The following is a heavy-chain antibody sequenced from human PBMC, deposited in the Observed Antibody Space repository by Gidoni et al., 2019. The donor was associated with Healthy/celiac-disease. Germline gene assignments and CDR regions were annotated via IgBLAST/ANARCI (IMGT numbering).Heavy chain of an antibody. Sequence: QVQLVESGGGVVQLGRSLRLSCAASGFPFSSYALHWVRQAPGKGLEWVAVISYDGSNKYYADSVKGRFTISRDNSKNTLYLQMNSLRAEDTAVYYCAREVGDIVVVPAAIRGDYYGMDVWGQGTTVTVSS. J-gene: IGHJ6*02. D-gene: IGHD2-2*01. V-gene: IGHV3-30-3*01. CDR1: GFPFSSYA. CDR3: AREVGDIVVVPAAIRGDYYGMDV. CDR2: ISYDGSNK.